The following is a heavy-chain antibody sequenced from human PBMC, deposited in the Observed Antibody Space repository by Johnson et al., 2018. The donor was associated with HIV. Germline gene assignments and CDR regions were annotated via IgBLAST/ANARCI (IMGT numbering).Heavy chain of an antibody. D-gene: IGHD6-19*01. Sequence: QVQLVESGGGLVQPGGSLRLSCAASGFTFSSYYMNWIRQAPGKGLEWVSYISSSGSTIYYADSVKGRFTISRDNSKNTLYLQINSLRAEDTAVYYCARDNGAVAGPEGAFDIWGQGTMVTVSS. CDR1: GFTFSSYY. CDR2: ISSSGSTI. J-gene: IGHJ3*02. V-gene: IGHV3-11*04. CDR3: ARDNGAVAGPEGAFDI.